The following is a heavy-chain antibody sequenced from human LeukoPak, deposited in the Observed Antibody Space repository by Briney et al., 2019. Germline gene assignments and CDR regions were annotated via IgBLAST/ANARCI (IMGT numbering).Heavy chain of an antibody. Sequence: PSQTLSLTCTVPGGSISSGGYYWSWIRQHPGKGLEWIGYIYYSGSTYYNPSLKSRVTISVDTSKNQFSLKLSSVTAADTAVYYCARVEVGPVYSSSWYEKYFDYWGQGTLVTVSS. D-gene: IGHD6-13*01. V-gene: IGHV4-31*03. J-gene: IGHJ4*02. CDR3: ARVEVGPVYSSSWYEKYFDY. CDR2: IYYSGST. CDR1: GGSISSGGYY.